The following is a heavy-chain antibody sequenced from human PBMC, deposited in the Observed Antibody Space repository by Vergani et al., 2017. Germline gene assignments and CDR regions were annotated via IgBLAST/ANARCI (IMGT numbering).Heavy chain of an antibody. V-gene: IGHV4-39*01. CDR2: IYYSGLT. CDR3: ASQRPCSGWSPGDFDD. D-gene: IGHD6-19*01. Sequence: QLQLQQSGPGLVKPSETLFLTCTVSADSISSGSYYWGWIRQPPGKSLEWIGSIYYSGLTYYNPSLKSRVAISVDTSKNQFSLKVTSVTAADTAVYFCASQRPCSGWSPGDFDDWGQGILVTVSS. CDR1: ADSISSGSYY. J-gene: IGHJ4*02.